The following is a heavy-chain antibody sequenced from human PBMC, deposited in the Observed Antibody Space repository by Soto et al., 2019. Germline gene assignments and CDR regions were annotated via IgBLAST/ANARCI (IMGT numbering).Heavy chain of an antibody. CDR2: MSATSGST. J-gene: IGHJ4*02. D-gene: IGHD2-2*01. CDR3: AKKTSAVPAALDY. V-gene: IGHV3-23*04. CDR1: GFTCSSYA. Sequence: EVQLVDSGGGWVQPGGSLRLSCSASGFTCSSYAMSWVRQAPGKGLEWVSVMSATSGSTFYADSVKGRFTIARDNSKNTLWLQLNSLRAEDTAVYDCAKKTSAVPAALDYWGQGTLVTVSS.